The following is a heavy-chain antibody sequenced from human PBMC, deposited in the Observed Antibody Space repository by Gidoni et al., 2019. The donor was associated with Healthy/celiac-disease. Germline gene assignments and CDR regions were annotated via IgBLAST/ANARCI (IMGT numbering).Heavy chain of an antibody. CDR2: IYSGGST. D-gene: IGHD3-10*01. V-gene: IGHV3-66*01. CDR3: ARAQWFGAFYYYYYMDV. CDR1: GFTVSSNY. J-gene: IGHJ6*03. Sequence: EVQLVESGGGLVQPGGSLSLSCAAPGFTVSSNYMSWVRQAPGKGLEWVSVIYSGGSTYYADSVKGRFTISRDNSKNTLYLQMNSLRAEDTAVYYCARAQWFGAFYYYYYMDVWGKGTTVTVSS.